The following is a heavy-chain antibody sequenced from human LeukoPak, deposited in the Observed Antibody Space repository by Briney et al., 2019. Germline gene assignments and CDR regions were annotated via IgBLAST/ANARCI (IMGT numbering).Heavy chain of an antibody. CDR1: GGSISSYY. V-gene: IGHV4-59*12. D-gene: IGHD6-13*01. CDR3: AREGYTSSWYSGYYYFDY. Sequence: TSETLSLTCTVSGGSISSYYWSWIRQPPGKGLEWIGYIYYSGSTNYNPSLKSRVTISVDTSKNQFSLKLSSVTAADTAVFYCAREGYTSSWYSGYYYFDYWGQGTLVTVSS. J-gene: IGHJ4*02. CDR2: IYYSGST.